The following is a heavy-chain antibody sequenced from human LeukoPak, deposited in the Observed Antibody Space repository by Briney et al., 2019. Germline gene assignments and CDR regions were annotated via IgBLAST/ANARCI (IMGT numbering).Heavy chain of an antibody. CDR2: ISAYNGNT. D-gene: IGHD3-10*01. V-gene: IGHV1-18*01. Sequence: GASVKVSCKASGYTFTSYGISWVRQAPGQGLEWMGWISAYNGNTNYAQKLQGRVTITTDTSTSTAYMELRSLRSDDTAVYYCARRALLWFGELSYDYWGQGTLVTVSS. CDR1: GYTFTSYG. CDR3: ARRALLWFGELSYDY. J-gene: IGHJ4*02.